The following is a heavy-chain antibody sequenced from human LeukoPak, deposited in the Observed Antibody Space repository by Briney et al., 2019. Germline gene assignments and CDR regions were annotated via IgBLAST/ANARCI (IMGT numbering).Heavy chain of an antibody. Sequence: PGGSLRLSCAASGFTFDDYAMHWVRQAPGKGLEWVSLINWDGSSTYYADSVKGRFTISRDNSKNSLYLQMNSLRAEDTALYYCAKDIGGNYFGPFDYWGQGTTVTVSS. V-gene: IGHV3-43D*03. CDR2: INWDGSST. CDR1: GFTFDDYA. D-gene: IGHD1-26*01. CDR3: AKDIGGNYFGPFDY. J-gene: IGHJ4*03.